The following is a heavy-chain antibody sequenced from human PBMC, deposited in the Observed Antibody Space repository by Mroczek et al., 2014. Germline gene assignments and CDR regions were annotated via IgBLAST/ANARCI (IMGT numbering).Heavy chain of an antibody. J-gene: IGHJ6*03. CDR1: GFTFSSYS. CDR2: ISSSSSYI. CDR3: ARAKMTTVTTGPYYYYYMDV. Sequence: VQLVQSGGGLVKPGGSLRLSCAASGFTFSSYSMNWVRQAPGKGLEWVSSISSSSSYIYYADSVKGRFTISRDNAKNSLYLQMNSLRAEDTAVYYCARAKMTTVTTGPYYYYYMDVWGKGTTVTRLL. V-gene: IGHV3-21*01. D-gene: IGHD4-11*01.